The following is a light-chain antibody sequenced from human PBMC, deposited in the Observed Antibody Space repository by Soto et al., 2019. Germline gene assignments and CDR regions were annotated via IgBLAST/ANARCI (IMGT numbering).Light chain of an antibody. CDR1: QGIRSW. CDR2: ASS. J-gene: IGKJ1*01. V-gene: IGKV1-12*01. Sequence: DLQMTQSPSSVSASVGDRVTITCRASQGIRSWLAWYQQKPGKAPKLLIYASSILQSGVPSRFGGSGSGTDFTLTISSLQPEDFATYYCQQANSFPRTFGQGTKVEIK. CDR3: QQANSFPRT.